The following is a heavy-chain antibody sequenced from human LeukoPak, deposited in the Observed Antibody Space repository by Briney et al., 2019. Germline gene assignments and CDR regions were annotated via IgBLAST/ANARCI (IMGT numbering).Heavy chain of an antibody. CDR3: ASGASETDY. CDR1: GGSISSSSYY. V-gene: IGHV4-39*01. J-gene: IGHJ4*02. Sequence: PSETLSLTCTVSGGSISSSSYYWGWIRQPPGKGLEWIGSIYYSVNTYYNPSLKSRITISVDTSKTQFSLKLSSVTAADTAVYYCASGASETDYWGQGTLVTVSS. CDR2: IYYSVNT. D-gene: IGHD1-14*01.